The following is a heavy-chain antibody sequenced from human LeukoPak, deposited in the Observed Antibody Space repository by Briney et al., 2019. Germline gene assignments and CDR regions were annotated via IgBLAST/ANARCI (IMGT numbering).Heavy chain of an antibody. CDR1: GFTFSSYG. CDR3: AKVGWFGELPIGY. CDR2: ISGSGGST. V-gene: IGHV3-23*01. D-gene: IGHD3-10*01. Sequence: GGSLRLSCAASGFTFSSYGMSWVRQAPGKGLEWVSAISGSGGSTYYADSVKGRFTISRDNSKNTLCLQMNSLRAEDTAVYYCAKVGWFGELPIGYWGQGTLVTVSS. J-gene: IGHJ4*02.